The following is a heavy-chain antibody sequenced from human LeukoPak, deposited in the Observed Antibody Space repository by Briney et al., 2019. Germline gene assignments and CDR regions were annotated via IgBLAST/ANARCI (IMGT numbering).Heavy chain of an antibody. CDR3: AKQSYARSLGE. CDR1: GFPFSDFS. V-gene: IGHV3-23*01. CDR2: TNSGGATT. Sequence: GGSLRLSCATSGFPFSDFSMSWVRQAPGKGLEWISTTNSGGATTDYAESVKGRFTISRDNSKNILYLRMSSLRVEDTAMYYCAKQSYARSLGEGGPGTLVTVSS. D-gene: IGHD2-8*01. J-gene: IGHJ4*02.